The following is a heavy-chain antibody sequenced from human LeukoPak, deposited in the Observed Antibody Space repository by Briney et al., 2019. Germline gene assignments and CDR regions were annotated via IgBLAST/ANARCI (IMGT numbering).Heavy chain of an antibody. J-gene: IGHJ3*02. CDR3: ARGRVPAAILGRWSGAFDI. V-gene: IGHV1-2*02. D-gene: IGHD2-2*02. CDR1: GYTFTGYY. CDR2: INPNSGGT. Sequence: ASVKVSCEASGYTFTGYYMHWVRQAPGQGLEWMGWINPNSGGTNYAQKFQGRVTMTRDTSISTAYMELSRLRSDDTAVYYCARGRVPAAILGRWSGAFDIWGQGTMVTVSS.